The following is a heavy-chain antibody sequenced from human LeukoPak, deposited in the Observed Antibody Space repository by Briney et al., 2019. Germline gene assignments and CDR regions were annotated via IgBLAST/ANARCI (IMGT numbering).Heavy chain of an antibody. CDR1: GYIFNSYG. V-gene: IGHV1-18*01. CDR3: ARAVGYPYYFDSSGYYGN. Sequence: ASVKVSCKASGYIFNSYGISWVRQAPGQGLEWMGWISTYNDNTNYAQKFQGRVTMTTDTSTSTAYMELRSLKSDDTAVYYCARAVGYPYYFDSSGYYGNWGQGTLVTVSS. CDR2: ISTYNDNT. D-gene: IGHD3-22*01. J-gene: IGHJ4*02.